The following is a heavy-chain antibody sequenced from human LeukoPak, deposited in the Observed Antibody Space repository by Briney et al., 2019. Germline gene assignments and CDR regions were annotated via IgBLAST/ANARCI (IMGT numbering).Heavy chain of an antibody. CDR1: GFTFSSYW. V-gene: IGHV3-7*01. CDR3: ARESYYYGSGAYDP. J-gene: IGHJ5*02. CDR2: IRQDGSVQ. Sequence: GGFLRLSCAASGFTFSSYWMSWVRQAPGKGLEWVANIRQDGSVQNYVDSVKGRFTISRDNPKNSVYLQMSSLRAEDTAVYYCARESYYYGSGAYDPWGQGTLVTVSS. D-gene: IGHD3-10*01.